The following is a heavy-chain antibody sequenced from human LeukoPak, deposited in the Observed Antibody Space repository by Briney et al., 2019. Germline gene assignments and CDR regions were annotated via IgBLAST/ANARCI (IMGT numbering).Heavy chain of an antibody. J-gene: IGHJ4*02. CDR3: ARVGPDSSGYSMYYFDY. V-gene: IGHV4-59*01. CDR1: GGSITSYY. D-gene: IGHD3-22*01. CDR2: IYYSGST. Sequence: SETLSLTCTVSGGSITSYYWSWIRQSPGKGLEWIGFIYYSGSTNYNPSLKSRVTMSVDTSKNQFSLKLSSVTAADTAVYYCARVGPDSSGYSMYYFDYWGQGTLVTVSS.